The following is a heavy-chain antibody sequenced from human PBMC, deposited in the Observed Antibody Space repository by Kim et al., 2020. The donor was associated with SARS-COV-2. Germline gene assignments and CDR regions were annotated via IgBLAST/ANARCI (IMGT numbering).Heavy chain of an antibody. CDR2: INHSGST. J-gene: IGHJ4*02. D-gene: IGHD3-16*02. V-gene: IGHV4-34*01. CDR3: ARLSPEADYDYVWGSYRPPPAFDY. CDR1: GGSFSGYY. Sequence: SETLSLTCAVYGGSFSGYYWSWIRQPPGKGLEWIGEINHSGSTNYNPSLKSRVTISVDTSKNQFSLKLSSVTAADTAVYYCARLSPEADYDYVWGSYRPPPAFDYWGQGTLVTVSS.